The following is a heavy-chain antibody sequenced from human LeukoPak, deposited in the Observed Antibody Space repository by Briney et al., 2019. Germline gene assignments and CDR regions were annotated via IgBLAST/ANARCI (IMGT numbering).Heavy chain of an antibody. CDR2: ISSSSSFI. V-gene: IGHV3-21*01. CDR3: ARDRYGRLGMDV. CDR1: GFTFSSYS. J-gene: IGHJ6*02. D-gene: IGHD4-17*01. Sequence: PGGSLRLSCAASGFTFSSYSMNWVRQAPGKGLGWVSSISSSSSFIYYADSVKGRFTISRDNAKNSLYLQMNSLRAEDTAVYYCARDRYGRLGMDVWGQGTTVTVSS.